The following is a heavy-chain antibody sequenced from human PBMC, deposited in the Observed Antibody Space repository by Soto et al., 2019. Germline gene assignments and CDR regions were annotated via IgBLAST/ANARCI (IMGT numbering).Heavy chain of an antibody. D-gene: IGHD6-19*01. CDR1: GDSVTTYY. V-gene: IGHV4-59*02. CDR3: ARELVGYSSPTPGFDP. J-gene: IGHJ5*02. CDR2: IHYSGST. Sequence: SETLSLTCTVSGDSVTTYYWSWIRQPPGKGLEWIGYIHYSGSTNYYPSLKSRVTISLDTSKNQFSLKLRSVTAADTAVYYCARELVGYSSPTPGFDPWGQGTLVTVSS.